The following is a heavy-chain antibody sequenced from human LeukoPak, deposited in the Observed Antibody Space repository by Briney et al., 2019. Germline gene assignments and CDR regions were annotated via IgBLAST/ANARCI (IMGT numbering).Heavy chain of an antibody. J-gene: IGHJ4*02. Sequence: GGSLRLSCAASGFTFSNAWMNWVRQAPGKGLEWVGRIKSKTDGGTTDYAAPVKGRFTISRDDSKNTLYLQMNSLKTEDTAVYYCAKITIFGVVKVDYWGQGTLVTVSS. CDR3: AKITIFGVVKVDY. CDR1: GFTFSNAW. CDR2: IKSKTDGGTT. D-gene: IGHD3-3*01. V-gene: IGHV3-15*01.